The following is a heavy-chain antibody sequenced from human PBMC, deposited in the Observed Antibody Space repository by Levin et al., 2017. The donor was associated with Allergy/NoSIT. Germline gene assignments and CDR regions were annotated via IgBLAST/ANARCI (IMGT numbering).Heavy chain of an antibody. CDR2: IWYDGSNK. CDR3: ARGGGYGDFLSYYGMDV. J-gene: IGHJ6*02. Sequence: QPGGSLRLSCAASGFTFSSYGMHWVRQAPGKGLEWVAVIWYDGSNKYYADSVKGRFTISRDNSKNTLYLQMNSLRAEDTAVYYCARGGGYGDFLSYYGMDVWGQGTTVTVSS. D-gene: IGHD4-17*01. V-gene: IGHV3-33*01. CDR1: GFTFSSYG.